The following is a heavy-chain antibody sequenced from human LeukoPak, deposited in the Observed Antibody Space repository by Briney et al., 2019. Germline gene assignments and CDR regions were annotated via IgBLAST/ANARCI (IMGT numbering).Heavy chain of an antibody. Sequence: PGGSLRLSCVASGFSFSTFSMSWVRQAPGKGLEWVANVIQDGSEKYYVDSVKGRFTISRDNSKNSLYLQMNSLRAEDTAVYYCARGGSYLLDAFDIWGQGTMVTVSS. J-gene: IGHJ3*02. CDR1: GFSFSTFS. D-gene: IGHD1-26*01. CDR2: VIQDGSEK. CDR3: ARGGSYLLDAFDI. V-gene: IGHV3-7*01.